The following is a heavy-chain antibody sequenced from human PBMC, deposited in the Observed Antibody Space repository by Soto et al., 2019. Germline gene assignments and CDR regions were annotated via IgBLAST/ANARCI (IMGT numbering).Heavy chain of an antibody. CDR1: DGSIISGCYY. CDR2: IYYSGST. Sequence: SETLCLPWTVSDGSIISGCYYWSWIRQHPGKGLEWIGYIYYSGSTYYNPSLKSRVTISVDTSKNQFSLKLSSVTAADTAVYYCAIVGGINWFDPWGQGTLVTVSS. D-gene: IGHD3-16*01. CDR3: AIVGGINWFDP. J-gene: IGHJ5*02. V-gene: IGHV4-31*02.